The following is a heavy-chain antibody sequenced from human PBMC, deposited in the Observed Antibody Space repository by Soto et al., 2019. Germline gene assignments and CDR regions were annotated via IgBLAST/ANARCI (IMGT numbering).Heavy chain of an antibody. J-gene: IGHJ5*02. V-gene: IGHV3-48*02. D-gene: IGHD6-13*01. CDR1: GFTFSSYS. CDR3: ARDFRSSWDNWFDP. Sequence: VGSLRLSCAASGFTFSSYSMNWVRQPPGKGLEWVSYISSSSSTIYYADSVRGRFTISRDNAKNSLYLQMNSLRDEDTAVYYCARDFRSSWDNWFDPWGQGTLVTVSS. CDR2: ISSSSSTI.